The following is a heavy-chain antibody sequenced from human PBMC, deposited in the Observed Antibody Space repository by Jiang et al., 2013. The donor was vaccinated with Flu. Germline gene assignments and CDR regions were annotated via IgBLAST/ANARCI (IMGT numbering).Heavy chain of an antibody. D-gene: IGHD3-9*01. Sequence: KPGASVKVSCKASGYTFTSYGISWVRQAPGQGLEWMGWISAYNGNTNYAQKLQGRVTMTTDTSTSTAYMELRSLRSDDTAVYYCARVTGVRRDILTGRLDYWGQGTLVTVSS. J-gene: IGHJ4*02. V-gene: IGHV1-18*01. CDR3: ARVTGVRRDILTGRLDY. CDR1: GYTFTSYG. CDR2: ISAYNGNT.